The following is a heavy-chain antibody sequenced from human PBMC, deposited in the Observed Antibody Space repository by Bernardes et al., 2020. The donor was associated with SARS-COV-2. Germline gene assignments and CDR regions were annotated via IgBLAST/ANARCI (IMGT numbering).Heavy chain of an antibody. CDR3: ARDVTTMGVAVAAF. Sequence: GGSLRLSCAASGFTFNSYSMTWVRQAPGKGLEWVSSISGSSDYIYDADSVKGRFTISRDNAKNSLYLQMNSLRVEDTAVYFCARDVTTMGVAVAAFWGQGTLVTVSS. CDR1: GFTFNSYS. J-gene: IGHJ4*02. D-gene: IGHD6-19*01. CDR2: ISGSSDYI. V-gene: IGHV3-21*01.